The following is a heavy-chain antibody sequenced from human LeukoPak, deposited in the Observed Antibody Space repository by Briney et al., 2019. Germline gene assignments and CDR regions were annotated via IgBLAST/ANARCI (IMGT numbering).Heavy chain of an antibody. CDR3: VRANGAVAGTFWFDP. J-gene: IGHJ5*02. V-gene: IGHV3-21*01. Sequence: GGSLRLSCAPSVVTFSSFGMNWVRQAPGKGLEWVSCISGSSSYIYYSDSVKGRFTISRDNAKNSLYLQMNSLRAEDTAVYYCVRANGAVAGTFWFDPWGQGTLVTVSS. CDR1: VVTFSSFG. D-gene: IGHD6-19*01. CDR2: ISGSSSYI.